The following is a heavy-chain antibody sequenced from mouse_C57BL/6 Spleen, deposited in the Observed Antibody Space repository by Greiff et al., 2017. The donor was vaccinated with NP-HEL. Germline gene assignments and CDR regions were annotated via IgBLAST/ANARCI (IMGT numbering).Heavy chain of an antibody. Sequence: VQLQESGAELVRPGASVTLSCKASGYTFTDYEMHWVKQTPVRGLEWIGAIDPETGGTAYNQKFKGKAILTADKSSSTAYMELRSLTSEDSAVYYCTRDYGSLYAMDYWGQGTSVTVSS. CDR3: TRDYGSLYAMDY. V-gene: IGHV1-15*01. J-gene: IGHJ4*01. D-gene: IGHD1-1*01. CDR2: IDPETGGT. CDR1: GYTFTDYE.